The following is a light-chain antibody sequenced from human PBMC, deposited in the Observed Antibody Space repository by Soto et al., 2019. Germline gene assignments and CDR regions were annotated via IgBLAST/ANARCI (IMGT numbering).Light chain of an antibody. CDR1: QSVSSD. CDR2: GAS. Sequence: EIGMSQSPATLSVSPGERATLTCRASQSVSSDLAWYHQKPGQATRLLIYGASTRATGIPARFSGSGSGTEFTLTINSLQSEDFAVYYCQQYGSSGTFGQGTKVDI. J-gene: IGKJ1*01. V-gene: IGKV3-15*01. CDR3: QQYGSSGT.